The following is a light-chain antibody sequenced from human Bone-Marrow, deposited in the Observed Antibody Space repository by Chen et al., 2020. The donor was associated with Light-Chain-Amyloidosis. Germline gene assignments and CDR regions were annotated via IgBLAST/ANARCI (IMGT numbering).Light chain of an antibody. CDR3: QVWDRSSDRPV. CDR1: NIGSTS. J-gene: IGLJ3*02. Sequence: SYVLTKPSSVPAAPGQTATIARGGNNIGSTSLHWSQQTPGQAPLLVVYDDSDRPSGIPERLSGSNSGNTATLTISRVEAGDEADYYCQVWDRSSDRPVFGGGTKLTVL. CDR2: DDS. V-gene: IGLV3-21*02.